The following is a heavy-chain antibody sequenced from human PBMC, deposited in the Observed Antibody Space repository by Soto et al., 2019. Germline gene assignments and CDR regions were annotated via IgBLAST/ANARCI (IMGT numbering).Heavy chain of an antibody. CDR1: SVSNAW. Sequence: SVSNAWMNWVRQAPGKGLEWVGRIKSKTDGGTTDYAAPVKGRFTISRDDSKNTLYLQMNSLKTEDTAVYYCTTPHDYDFWSGYSFDYWGPGTLVTVSS. J-gene: IGHJ4*02. V-gene: IGHV3-15*07. CDR2: IKSKTDGGTT. D-gene: IGHD3-3*01. CDR3: TTPHDYDFWSGYSFDY.